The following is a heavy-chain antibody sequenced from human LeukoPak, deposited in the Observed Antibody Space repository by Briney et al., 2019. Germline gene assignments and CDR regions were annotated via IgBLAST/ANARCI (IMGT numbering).Heavy chain of an antibody. CDR1: GGSFSGFY. Sequence: TSETLSLTCAVYGGSFSGFYWSWIRHSPGKGLEWIGEINHSGSTNYNPSLKGRVAISVDASKDQFSLKLSSVTAADTAVYYCARGKPRINYYYYYGMDVWGQGTTVTVSS. J-gene: IGHJ6*02. CDR2: INHSGST. CDR3: ARGKPRINYYYYYGMDV. D-gene: IGHD1-14*01. V-gene: IGHV4-34*01.